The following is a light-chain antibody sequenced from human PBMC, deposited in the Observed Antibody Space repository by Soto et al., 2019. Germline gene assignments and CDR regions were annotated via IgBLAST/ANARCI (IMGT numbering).Light chain of an antibody. CDR1: QDIAGY. CDR2: DAS. Sequence: DIHVTQSPSSVSASVGDRVTITCRASQDIAGYLAWYQHKPGKAPKLLIYDASSLESGVPSRFSGSGSGTEFTLTISGLQPDDSASYYCQQYNSYSKTFGQGTKVDNK. V-gene: IGKV1-5*01. J-gene: IGKJ1*01. CDR3: QQYNSYSKT.